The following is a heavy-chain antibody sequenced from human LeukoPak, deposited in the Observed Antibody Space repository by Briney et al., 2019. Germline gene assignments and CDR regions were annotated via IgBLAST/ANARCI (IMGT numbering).Heavy chain of an antibody. CDR1: GYTFTSYA. J-gene: IGHJ4*02. Sequence: ASVKVSCKASGYTFTSYAMHWVRQAPGQRLEWMGWINAGNGDTKYSQKFQGRVTITRDTSISTAYMELSRLRSDDTAVYYCARGRYCSSTSCSNLFDYWGQGTLVTVSS. CDR2: INAGNGDT. D-gene: IGHD2-2*01. CDR3: ARGRYCSSTSCSNLFDY. V-gene: IGHV1-3*01.